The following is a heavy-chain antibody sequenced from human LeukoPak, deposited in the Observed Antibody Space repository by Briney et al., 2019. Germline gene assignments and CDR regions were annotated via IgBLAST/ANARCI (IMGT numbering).Heavy chain of an antibody. Sequence: SETLSLTCTVSGGSISSYYWSWIRQPAGKGLEWIGRIYTSGSTNYNPSLKSRVTMSVDTSKNQFSLKLSSVTAADTAVYYCARGRSSQRYYYYYMDVWGKGTTVTVSS. D-gene: IGHD6-19*01. CDR3: ARGRSSQRYYYYYMDV. CDR2: IYTSGST. J-gene: IGHJ6*03. CDR1: GGSISSYY. V-gene: IGHV4-4*07.